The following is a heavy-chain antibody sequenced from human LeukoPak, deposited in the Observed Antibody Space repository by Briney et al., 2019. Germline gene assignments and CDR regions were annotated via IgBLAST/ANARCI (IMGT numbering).Heavy chain of an antibody. CDR3: ASHTTVTTFDY. CDR2: ISSSSSYI. CDR1: GFTFSSYS. D-gene: IGHD4-17*01. J-gene: IGHJ4*02. Sequence: GGSLRLSCAASGFTFSSYSMNWVRQAPGKGLEWVSSISSSSSYIYYADSVKGRFTISRDNAKNSLYLQMNSLGAEDTAVYYCASHTTVTTFDYWGQGTLVTVSS. V-gene: IGHV3-21*01.